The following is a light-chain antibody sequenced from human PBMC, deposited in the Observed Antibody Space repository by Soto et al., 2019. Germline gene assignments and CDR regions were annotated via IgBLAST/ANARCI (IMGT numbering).Light chain of an antibody. J-gene: IGKJ4*01. V-gene: IGKV3-20*01. CDR1: QSVSSSY. Sequence: SVLTQSPCTLSLSPGERSTLSCRASQSVSSSYLAWYQQKPGQAPRLLIYGASSRATGIPDRFSGSGSGTDFTLTISRLEPEDFAVYYCQQYGSLFGGRTNVAI. CDR3: QQYGSL. CDR2: GAS.